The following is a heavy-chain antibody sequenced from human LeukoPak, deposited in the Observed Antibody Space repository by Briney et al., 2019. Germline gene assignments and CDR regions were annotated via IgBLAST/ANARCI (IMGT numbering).Heavy chain of an antibody. CDR3: AKDQAFSGSYRYFDY. Sequence: GGSLRLSCAASGFTFDDYAMHWVQQAPGKGLEWVSGISWNSGSIGYADSVKGRFTISRDNAKNSLYLQMNSLRAEDTALYYCAKDQAFSGSYRYFDYWGQGTLVTVSS. D-gene: IGHD1-26*01. CDR2: ISWNSGSI. V-gene: IGHV3-9*01. CDR1: GFTFDDYA. J-gene: IGHJ4*02.